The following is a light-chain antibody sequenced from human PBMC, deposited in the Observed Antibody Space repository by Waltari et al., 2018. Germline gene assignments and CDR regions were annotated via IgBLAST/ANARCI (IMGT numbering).Light chain of an antibody. CDR1: QSVSRS. CDR2: GSS. V-gene: IGKV3-20*01. Sequence: IVLTQSPGTLSLSPGDRATLSCRASQSVSRSLAWYQQKPGQAPKLLIYGSSTRATGIPDRFTVSGSGTDFSLTISSLEPEDFAIYFCQHYVRLPATFGQGTKVEIK. CDR3: QHYVRLPAT. J-gene: IGKJ1*01.